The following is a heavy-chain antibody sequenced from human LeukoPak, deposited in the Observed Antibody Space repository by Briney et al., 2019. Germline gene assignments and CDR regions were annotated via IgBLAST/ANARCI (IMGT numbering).Heavy chain of an antibody. CDR1: GGSISSSSYY. D-gene: IGHD2-15*01. CDR2: IYHSGST. V-gene: IGHV4-39*01. CDR3: ARRVVVPSESYFDY. Sequence: PSETLSLTCTVSGGSISSSSYYWGWIRQPPGKGLEWIGSIYHSGSTYYNPSLKSRVTISVDTSKNQFSLKLSSVTAADTAVYYCARRVVVPSESYFDYWGQGTLVTVSS. J-gene: IGHJ4*02.